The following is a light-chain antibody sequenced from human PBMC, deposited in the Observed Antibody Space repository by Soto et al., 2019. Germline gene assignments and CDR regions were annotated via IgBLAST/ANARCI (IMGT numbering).Light chain of an antibody. CDR1: QSVSSNY. CDR2: GAS. V-gene: IGKV3-20*01. Sequence: EIVLTQSPGTLSLSPGERATLSCRASQSVSSNYLAWYQQKPGQAPRLLIYGASIRATGLPDRFSGSGSGTDFTLTISRLEPDDFATYYCQQYSSYSKTFGQGTKVDIK. J-gene: IGKJ1*01. CDR3: QQYSSYSKT.